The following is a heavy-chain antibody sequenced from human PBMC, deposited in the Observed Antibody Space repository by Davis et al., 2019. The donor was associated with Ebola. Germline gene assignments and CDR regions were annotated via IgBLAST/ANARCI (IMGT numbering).Heavy chain of an antibody. CDR2: ISAYNGNT. CDR1: GYTFTSYG. Sequence: ASVKVSCKASGYTFTSYGISWVRQAPGQGLEWMGWISAYNGNTNYAQNLQGRVTMTTDTSTSTAYMELRSLRSDDTAVYYCARDPDQGIAAAGLGYWGQGTLVTVSS. J-gene: IGHJ4*02. D-gene: IGHD6-13*01. V-gene: IGHV1-18*04. CDR3: ARDPDQGIAAAGLGY.